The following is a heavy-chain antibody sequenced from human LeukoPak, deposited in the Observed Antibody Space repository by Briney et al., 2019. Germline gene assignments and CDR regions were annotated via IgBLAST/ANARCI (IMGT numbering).Heavy chain of an antibody. CDR1: GASISSSTYY. J-gene: IGHJ5*02. D-gene: IGHD1-1*01. V-gene: IGHV4-39*07. CDR2: IIYSGTT. CDR3: ARDRLQLQS. Sequence: SETLSLTCTVSGASISSSTYYWGWIRQPPGKGLEWIGSIIYSGTTYYHPSLKSRVAISVNTSKNQFSLKLSSVTAADTAVYYCARDRLQLQSWGQGTLVTVSS.